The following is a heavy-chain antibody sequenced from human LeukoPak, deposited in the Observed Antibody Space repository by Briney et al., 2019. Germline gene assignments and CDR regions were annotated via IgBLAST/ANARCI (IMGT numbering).Heavy chain of an antibody. J-gene: IGHJ6*03. CDR1: GFTFSSYS. D-gene: IGHD6-13*01. CDR2: ISSSSSTI. Sequence: GGSLRLSCAASGFTFSSYSMNWVRQAPGKGLEWVSYISSSSSTIYYADSVKGRFTISRDNAKNSLYLQMNSLRAEDTAVYYCARGTGYSSSGAMDVWGKGTTVTVSS. V-gene: IGHV3-48*04. CDR3: ARGTGYSSSGAMDV.